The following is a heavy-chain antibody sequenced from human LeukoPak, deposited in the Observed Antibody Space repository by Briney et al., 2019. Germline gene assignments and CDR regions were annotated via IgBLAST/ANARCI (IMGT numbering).Heavy chain of an antibody. J-gene: IGHJ4*02. V-gene: IGHV1-2*02. CDR2: INPNSGGT. CDR3: ARARHYYDSSGYSDY. D-gene: IGHD3-22*01. CDR1: GYTFTGYY. Sequence: ASVKVSCKASGYTFTGYYMHWVRQAPGQELEWMGWINPNSGGTNYAQKFQGRVTMTRDTSISTAYMELSRLRSDDTAVYYCARARHYYDSSGYSDYRGQGTLVTVSS.